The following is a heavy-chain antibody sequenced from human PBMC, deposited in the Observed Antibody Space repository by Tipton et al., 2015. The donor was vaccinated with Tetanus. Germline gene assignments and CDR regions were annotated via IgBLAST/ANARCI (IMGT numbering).Heavy chain of an antibody. V-gene: IGHV4-61*08. D-gene: IGHD3-10*01. CDR2: ISDSGLT. CDR3: TRANHEFPKKGPFDS. J-gene: IGHJ4*02. Sequence: LSLTCSVSGASLRSGDYNWSWIRQPPGKGLEWLAYISDSGLTNSNYFLKSRITISRDTSRNQFSLRLTSVTAADTAVYYCTRANHEFPKKGPFDSWGQGTLVIVS. CDR1: GASLRSGDYN.